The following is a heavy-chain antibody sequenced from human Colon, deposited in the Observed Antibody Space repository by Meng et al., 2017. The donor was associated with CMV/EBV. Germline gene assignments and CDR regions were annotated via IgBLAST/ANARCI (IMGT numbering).Heavy chain of an antibody. CDR2: VIPMTDIT. CDR3: ARAARSGNTAVFYSLDL. CDR1: GGTFTSYT. Sequence: SVKVSCKATGGTFTSYTFSWVRQAPGQGLEWMGRVIPMTDITNYAQRFQGRLTITADKSTKTVFMELRSLRSEDTAVYYCARAARSGNTAVFYSLDLWGQGTTVTVSS. J-gene: IGHJ6*02. V-gene: IGHV1-69*02. D-gene: IGHD2-15*01.